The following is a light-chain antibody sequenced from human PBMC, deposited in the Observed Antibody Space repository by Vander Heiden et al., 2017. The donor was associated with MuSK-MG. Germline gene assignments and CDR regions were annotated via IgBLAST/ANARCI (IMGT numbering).Light chain of an antibody. CDR3: QQSYSTLLFT. Sequence: DIQMTQSSSSLSASVGDRVTITCRASQSISSYLNWYQQKPGKAPKLLIYAASSLQSGVPSRFSGSGSGTDFTLTISSLQPEDFATYYCQQSYSTLLFTFGHGTKVDIK. V-gene: IGKV1-39*01. CDR1: QSISSY. J-gene: IGKJ3*01. CDR2: AAS.